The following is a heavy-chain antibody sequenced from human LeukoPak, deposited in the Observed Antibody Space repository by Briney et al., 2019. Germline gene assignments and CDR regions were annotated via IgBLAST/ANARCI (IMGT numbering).Heavy chain of an antibody. CDR3: ARGLGDSSGYYPFDY. J-gene: IGHJ4*02. V-gene: IGHV4-34*01. Sequence: SETLSLTCAVYGGSFSGYYWSWIRQPPGKGLEWIGEINHSGSTNYNPSLKSRVTISADTSKNQFSLKLSSVTAADTAVYYCARGLGDSSGYYPFDYWGQGTLVTVSS. D-gene: IGHD3-22*01. CDR2: INHSGST. CDR1: GGSFSGYY.